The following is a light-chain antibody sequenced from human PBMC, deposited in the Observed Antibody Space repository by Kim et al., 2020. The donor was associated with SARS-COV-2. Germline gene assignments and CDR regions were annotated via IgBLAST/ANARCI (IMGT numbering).Light chain of an antibody. Sequence: EIVMTQSPATLSVSPGDRATLSCRASQSIGNYLAWYQQKPGQAPRLLIHGASARVTGIPARFSGSGFGTVFTLAISSLQSEDFAVYYCQQYNNYPLTFGGGTKVDIK. CDR3: QQYNNYPLT. V-gene: IGKV3-15*01. J-gene: IGKJ4*01. CDR1: QSIGNY. CDR2: GAS.